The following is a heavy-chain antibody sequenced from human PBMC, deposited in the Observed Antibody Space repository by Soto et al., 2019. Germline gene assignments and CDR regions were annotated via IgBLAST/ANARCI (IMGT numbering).Heavy chain of an antibody. CDR3: AKETYYYYGMDV. Sequence: PGGSLRLSCAASGFTFSSSTMSWVRQAPGKGLEWVSAIIDSGGYTYYADSVKGRFTISRDNSKNTLYLQMNSLRAEDTALYYCAKETYYYYGMDVWGQGTTGTVS. V-gene: IGHV3-23*01. CDR2: IIDSGGYT. CDR1: GFTFSSST. J-gene: IGHJ6*02.